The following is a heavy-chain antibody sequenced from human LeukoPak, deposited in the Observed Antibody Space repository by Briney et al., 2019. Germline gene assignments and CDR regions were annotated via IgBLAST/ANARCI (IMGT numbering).Heavy chain of an antibody. Sequence: GGSLRLSCAASGFTFSSYWMHWVRQAPGKGLVWVSRTNSDGSDTSYADSVRGRFTIPRDNAKNTLYLQMNSLRAEDTAVYYCARLTYIWNFDDFDIWGQGTMVTVSS. CDR1: GFTFSSYW. CDR3: ARLTYIWNFDDFDI. D-gene: IGHD1-1*01. V-gene: IGHV3-74*01. J-gene: IGHJ3*02. CDR2: TNSDGSDT.